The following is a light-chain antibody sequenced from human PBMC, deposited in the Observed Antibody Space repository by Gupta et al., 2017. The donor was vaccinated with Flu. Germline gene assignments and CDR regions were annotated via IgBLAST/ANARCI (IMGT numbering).Light chain of an antibody. CDR1: LCIGNF. Sequence: GARVIFPVMVSLCIGNFLHAYQQKPGKAPDLLIFDASIFEIGVPSGFRGSGSGTDFCLNISGLQAEDSATYHCQQFENLPSTFGQGTRLEV. V-gene: IGKV1-33*01. CDR3: QQFENLPST. CDR2: DAS. J-gene: IGKJ2*01.